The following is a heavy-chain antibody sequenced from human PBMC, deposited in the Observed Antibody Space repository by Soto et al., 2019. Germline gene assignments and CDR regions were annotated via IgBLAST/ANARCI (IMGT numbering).Heavy chain of an antibody. D-gene: IGHD3-22*01. CDR3: ARGRLNYYDSSGDFDY. CDR2: INPRGGRT. CDR1: GYTFTSYY. Sequence: ASVKVSCKASGYTFTSYYMHWVRQAPGQGLEWMGIINPRGGRTSYAQKFQGRVNMTRDTSTSTVYMELSSLRSEDKAVYYCARGRLNYYDSSGDFDYWGQGSLVTVCS. V-gene: IGHV1-46*01. J-gene: IGHJ4*02.